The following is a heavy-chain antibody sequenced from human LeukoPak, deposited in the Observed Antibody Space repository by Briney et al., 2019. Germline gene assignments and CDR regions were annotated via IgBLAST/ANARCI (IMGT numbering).Heavy chain of an antibody. D-gene: IGHD2-8*01. J-gene: IGHJ3*02. CDR1: GFTFSSYG. CDR3: AKARQEWWTFDAPDI. CDR2: ISFDGGKK. V-gene: IGHV3-30*18. Sequence: GGSLRLSCAASGFTFSSYGMHWVRQAPGKGLEWVALISFDGGKKYYADSVKGRFTISRDNSKNTLYLQMNSLIPDDTAVYYCAKARQEWWTFDAPDIWGQGTMVTVSS.